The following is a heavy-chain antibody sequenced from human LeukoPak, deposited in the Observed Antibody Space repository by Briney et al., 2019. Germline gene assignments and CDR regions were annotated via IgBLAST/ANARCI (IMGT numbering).Heavy chain of an antibody. V-gene: IGHV3-23*01. CDR3: AKDRGIAAAGTGGR. Sequence: GGSLRLSCAASGFTFSSYGMHWVRQAPGKGLEWVSAISGSGGSTYYADSVKGRFTISRDNSKNTLYLQMNSLRAEDTAVYYCAKDRGIAAAGTGGRGGQGTLVTVSS. J-gene: IGHJ1*01. CDR2: ISGSGGST. CDR1: GFTFSSYG. D-gene: IGHD6-13*01.